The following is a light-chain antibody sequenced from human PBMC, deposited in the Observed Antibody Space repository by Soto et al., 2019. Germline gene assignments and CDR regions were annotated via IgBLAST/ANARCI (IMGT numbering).Light chain of an antibody. V-gene: IGKV1-5*03. J-gene: IGKJ1*01. Sequence: DIQMTQSPSTLSASVGDRVTITCRASQRISSWLAWYQLKPGKAPNLLIYKASTLETGVPSRFSGSGSGTEFTLTISSLQHDDFATYFCQQYVNYPWTFGRGTKVEIK. CDR2: KAS. CDR1: QRISSW. CDR3: QQYVNYPWT.